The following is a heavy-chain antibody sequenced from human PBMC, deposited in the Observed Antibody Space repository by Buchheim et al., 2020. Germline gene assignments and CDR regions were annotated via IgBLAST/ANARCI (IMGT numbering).Heavy chain of an antibody. CDR1: GFTFSIA. V-gene: IGHV3-23*01. D-gene: IGHD1-26*01. CDR2: IGGSGGST. CDR3: AKGRGAVRENYYFDY. Sequence: EVQLLESGGGLVQPGGSLRLSCAASGFTFSIAMAWVRQAPGTGLEWVPTIGGSGGSTYYTDSVRGRFTIPRDNSKNTPYLHMNSLRAEDTAVYYCAKGRGAVRENYYFDYWGQGTL. J-gene: IGHJ4*02.